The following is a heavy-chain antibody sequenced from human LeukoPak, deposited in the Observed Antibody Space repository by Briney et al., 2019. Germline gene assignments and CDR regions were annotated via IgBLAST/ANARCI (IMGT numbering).Heavy chain of an antibody. CDR2: LISSSSLI. CDR3: ARAGGGGTIAAFDI. CDR1: GSFMTLFK. Sequence: GVSRWLSHGAPGSFMTLFKSSRVCQTPGKGLGWDSFLISSSSLISHADPVKGRLSIAKVNAKYSLYLQMNSLRAEDPGVYHCARAGGGGTIAAFDIWGQGTMVTVSS. V-gene: IGHV3-21*01. D-gene: IGHD3-16*01. J-gene: IGHJ3*02.